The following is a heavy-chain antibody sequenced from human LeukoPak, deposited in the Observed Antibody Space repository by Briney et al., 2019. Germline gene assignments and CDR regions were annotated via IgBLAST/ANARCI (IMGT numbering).Heavy chain of an antibody. V-gene: IGHV1-8*01. CDR1: GYTFTNYD. Sequence: GASVKVSCKASGYTFTNYDINWVRQAAGQGLEWMGWMNPNSGNTGYAQKFQGRVTMTRNTSISTAYMELSRLRSDDTAVYYCARDGFDYGGNSIINYYYYYYMDVWGKGTTVTISS. CDR3: ARDGFDYGGNSIINYYYYYYMDV. J-gene: IGHJ6*03. CDR2: MNPNSGNT. D-gene: IGHD4-23*01.